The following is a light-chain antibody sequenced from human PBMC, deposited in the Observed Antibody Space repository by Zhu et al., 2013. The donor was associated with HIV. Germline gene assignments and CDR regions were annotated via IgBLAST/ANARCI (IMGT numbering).Light chain of an antibody. J-gene: IGKJ4*01. CDR3: QQFSTYAL. Sequence: IVMTQSPATLSVSPGERATLSCRATQTLNSPYLAWYQQKPGQAPRLLIYDAFKRATGIPARFSGSGSGTDFTLTISSLQPEDFATYHCQQFSTYALFGGGTKVEIK. CDR1: QTLNSPY. V-gene: IGKV3D-15*01. CDR2: DAF.